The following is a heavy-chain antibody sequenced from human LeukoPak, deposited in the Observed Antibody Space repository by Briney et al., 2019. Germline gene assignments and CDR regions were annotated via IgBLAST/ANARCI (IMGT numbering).Heavy chain of an antibody. J-gene: IGHJ6*02. CDR1: GFTFSSYS. CDR2: ISSSSSTI. D-gene: IGHD3-9*01. V-gene: IGHV3-48*01. CDR3: AREYYDILTGPHYGMDV. Sequence: PGGSLRLSCAASGFTFSSYSMNWVRQAPGKGLEWVSHISSSSSTIYYADSVKGRFTISRDNSKNTLYLQMNSLRAEDTAVYYCAREYYDILTGPHYGMDVWGQGTTVTVSS.